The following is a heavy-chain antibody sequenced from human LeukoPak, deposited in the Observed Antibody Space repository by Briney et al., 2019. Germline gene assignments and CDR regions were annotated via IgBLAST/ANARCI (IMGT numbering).Heavy chain of an antibody. D-gene: IGHD6-6*01. CDR3: ARDLLGDSSSLDY. CDR1: GFTFNDYY. Sequence: GGSLRLSCAASGFTFNDYYMSWIRQAPGKGLEWVSYISSSGSTIYYADSVKGRFTISRDNAKNSLYLQMNSLRAEDTAVYYCARDLLGDSSSLDYWGQGTLVTVSS. J-gene: IGHJ4*02. CDR2: ISSSGSTI. V-gene: IGHV3-11*01.